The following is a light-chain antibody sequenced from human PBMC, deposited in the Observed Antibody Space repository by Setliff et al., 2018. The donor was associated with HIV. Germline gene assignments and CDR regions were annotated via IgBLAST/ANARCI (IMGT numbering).Light chain of an antibody. J-gene: IGLJ3*02. CDR3: QVWDISGDHCL. V-gene: IGLV3-21*03. CDR1: NIGGKT. CDR2: DDR. Sequence: SYELTQPPSVSVAPGKTATITCGGNNIGGKTVHWYQQKPGQAPVLVVYDDRDRPSGIPERFSGSNSGNTATLTIGRVEAGDAADYYCQVWDISGDHCLFGEGTKVTVL.